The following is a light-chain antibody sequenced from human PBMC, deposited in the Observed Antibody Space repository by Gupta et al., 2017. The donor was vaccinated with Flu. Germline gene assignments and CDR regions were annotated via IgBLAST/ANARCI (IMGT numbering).Light chain of an antibody. V-gene: IGKV1-5*03. CDR1: QNILSW. CDR2: EAS. J-gene: IGKJ4*01. Sequence: DIQMTQSPSTLSASVGDRVTLTCRASQNILSWLAWYQHKPGQAPKLLISEASNLAYGVPSRFSGSGSGTEFTLTISGLQPDDFATYYCQQYYTYGLSFGGGTKVQRK. CDR3: QQYYTYGLS.